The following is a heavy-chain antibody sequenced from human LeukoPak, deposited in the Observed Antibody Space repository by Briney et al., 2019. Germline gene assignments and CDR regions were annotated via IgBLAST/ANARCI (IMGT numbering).Heavy chain of an antibody. D-gene: IGHD3-10*01. CDR3: ARVAMTSGGDRGYFYFYYMDV. Sequence: GGSLRLSCAASGFTFSSYGMHWVRQAPGKGLEWVAVISYDGSNKYYADSVKGRFTISRDNAKNSQFLQMDSMRVEDTAVYYCARVAMTSGGDRGYFYFYYMDVWGKGTMVTVSS. CDR1: GFTFSSYG. J-gene: IGHJ6*03. CDR2: ISYDGSNK. V-gene: IGHV3-30*03.